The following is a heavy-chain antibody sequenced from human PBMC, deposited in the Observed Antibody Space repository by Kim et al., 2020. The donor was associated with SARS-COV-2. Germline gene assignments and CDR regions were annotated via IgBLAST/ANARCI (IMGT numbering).Heavy chain of an antibody. V-gene: IGHV3-48*03. J-gene: IGHJ6*03. CDR2: ISSSGYTI. D-gene: IGHD2-8*01. Sequence: GGSLRLSCTPSSFSFNNYDMSWVRQAPGKGLEWVSYISSSGYTINYADSVKGRFTISSDNARNSLYLQLTSLGAEDTAVYYGAGGIDANYYWFHMDVWG. CDR1: SFSFNNYD. CDR3: AGGIDANYYWFHMDV.